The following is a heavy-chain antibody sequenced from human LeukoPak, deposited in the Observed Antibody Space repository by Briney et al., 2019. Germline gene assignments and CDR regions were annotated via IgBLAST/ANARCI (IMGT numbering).Heavy chain of an antibody. CDR2: ISGSGGST. D-gene: IGHD3-16*01. Sequence: GGSLRLSCAASGFTFNNYAMSWVRQSPGKGLEWVSTISGSGGSTYYADSVKGRFTISRDNSKNTLYLQMNSLRDEDTGVYYCAKGLRTGVGPYMGYHYYMDVWGEGATVTVSS. V-gene: IGHV3-23*01. J-gene: IGHJ6*03. CDR1: GFTFNNYA. CDR3: AKGLRTGVGPYMGYHYYMDV.